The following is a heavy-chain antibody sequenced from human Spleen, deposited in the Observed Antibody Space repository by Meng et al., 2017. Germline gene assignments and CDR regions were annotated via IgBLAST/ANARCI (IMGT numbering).Heavy chain of an antibody. Sequence: GESLKISCTASGFTFSDSHIHWVRQASGKGLEWIGHIRSKAGNYATEYAASVRGRFTISRDDSESTAYLQMNSLKTEDTAVYYCSRQTESTHDYWGQGTLVTGAS. CDR3: SRQTESTHDY. CDR2: IRSKAGNYAT. V-gene: IGHV3-73*01. CDR1: GFTFSDSH. J-gene: IGHJ4*02.